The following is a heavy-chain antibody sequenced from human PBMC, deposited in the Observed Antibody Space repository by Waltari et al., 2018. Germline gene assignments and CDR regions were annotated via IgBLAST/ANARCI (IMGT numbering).Heavy chain of an antibody. CDR1: GFTFSDYY. Sequence: QVQLVESGGGLVKPGGSLRLSCAASGFTFSDYYMSWIRQAPGKGLEGVSYISSSGSTKYYADSVEGRFTISRDNAKNSLYLQMNSLRAEDTAVYYCARGITMIVVAHDAFDIWGQGTMVTVSS. D-gene: IGHD3-22*01. CDR2: ISSSGSTK. CDR3: ARGITMIVVAHDAFDI. V-gene: IGHV3-11*01. J-gene: IGHJ3*02.